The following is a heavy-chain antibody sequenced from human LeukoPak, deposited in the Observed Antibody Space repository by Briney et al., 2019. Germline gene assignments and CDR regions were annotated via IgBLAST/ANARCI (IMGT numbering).Heavy chain of an antibody. D-gene: IGHD3-9*01. Sequence: SETLSLTCTVSGGSISSYYWSWIRQPPGKGLEWIGYIYYSGSTNYNPFLKSRVTISVDTSKNQFSLKLSSVTAADTAVYYCAREVLTGPYYYYYGMDVWGQGTTVTVSS. CDR3: AREVLTGPYYYYYGMDV. V-gene: IGHV4-59*01. CDR1: GGSISSYY. CDR2: IYYSGST. J-gene: IGHJ6*02.